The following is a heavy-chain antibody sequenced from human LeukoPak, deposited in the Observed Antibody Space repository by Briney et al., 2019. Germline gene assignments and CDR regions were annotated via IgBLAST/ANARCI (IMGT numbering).Heavy chain of an antibody. V-gene: IGHV1-24*01. CDR2: FDPEDGET. J-gene: IGHJ4*02. CDR3: ATDLRELVDFDF. D-gene: IGHD1-26*01. Sequence: ASVKVSCKVSGYPLTELSMHWARQAPGKGLEWMGGFDPEDGETISAQKFQGRVTMTEDTSTDTTYMELSSLRSEDTAVYYCATDLRELVDFDFWGQGTLVTVSS. CDR1: GYPLTELS.